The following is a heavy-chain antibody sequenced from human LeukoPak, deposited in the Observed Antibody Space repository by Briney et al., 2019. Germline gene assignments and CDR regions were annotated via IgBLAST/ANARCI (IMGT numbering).Heavy chain of an antibody. Sequence: GRSLRLSCAASGFTFSSYGMHWVRQAPGKGLEWVAVIWYDGSNKYYADSVKGRFTISRDNSKNTLYLQMNSLRAEDTAVYYRARDRLWFGELFSPGWFDPWGQGTLVTVSS. CDR2: IWYDGSNK. J-gene: IGHJ5*02. D-gene: IGHD3-10*01. CDR3: ARDRLWFGELFSPGWFDP. V-gene: IGHV3-33*01. CDR1: GFTFSSYG.